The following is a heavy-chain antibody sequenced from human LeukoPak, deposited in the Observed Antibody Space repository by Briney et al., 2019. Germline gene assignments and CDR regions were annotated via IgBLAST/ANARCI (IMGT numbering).Heavy chain of an antibody. CDR3: ARGGPYCSSTSCYGFDY. Sequence: SETLSLTCAVYGGSLSGYYWSWIRQPPGKGLEWIGEINHSGSTNYNPSLKSRVTISVDTSKNQFSLKLSSVTAADTAVYYCARGGPYCSSTSCYGFDYWGQGTLVTVSS. CDR1: GGSLSGYY. D-gene: IGHD2-2*01. CDR2: INHSGST. J-gene: IGHJ4*02. V-gene: IGHV4-34*01.